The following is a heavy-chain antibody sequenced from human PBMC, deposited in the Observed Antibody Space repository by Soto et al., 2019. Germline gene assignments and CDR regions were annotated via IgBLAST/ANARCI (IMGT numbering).Heavy chain of an antibody. CDR1: GFTFNAYA. CDR2: IGGRGGNR. Sequence: EVQLLESGGGLVQPGGSLRLSCAASGFTFNAYAMTWVRQAPGKGLEWVSAIGGRGGNRYYAASVRGRFTISRDNSKDTVDLQMNSLRVEDTAVYYCARVASDYINSVDHWGQGILVRVSS. CDR3: ARVASDYINSVDH. V-gene: IGHV3-23*01. J-gene: IGHJ4*02. D-gene: IGHD4-4*01.